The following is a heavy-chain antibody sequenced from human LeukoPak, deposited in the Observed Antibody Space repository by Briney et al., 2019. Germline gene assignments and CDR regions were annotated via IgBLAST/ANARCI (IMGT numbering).Heavy chain of an antibody. CDR3: ARDNGDPPLDS. D-gene: IGHD4-17*01. V-gene: IGHV4-4*07. CDR2: LYTSGAT. CDR1: GVSISDYY. Sequence: SETLSLTCTVSGVSISDYYWSWIRQPAGKGLEWIGRLYTSGATNYNPSLESRVTMSVDTSKNVFSLMLSSVTAADTAVYYCARDNGDPPLDSWGQGTLVTVSS. J-gene: IGHJ4*02.